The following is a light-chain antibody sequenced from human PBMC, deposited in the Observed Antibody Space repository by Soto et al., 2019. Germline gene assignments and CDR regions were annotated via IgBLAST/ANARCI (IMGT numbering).Light chain of an antibody. Sequence: EIVLTQSPATLSLSPGERATLSCRASQSVSNNYLAWYQQKPGQAPRLLIYGASNRATGIPDRFSGSGSGTEFTLTISSLQAEDFVVYYCQQYNHWPPLTFGGGTKVDI. CDR3: QQYNHWPPLT. J-gene: IGKJ4*01. V-gene: IGKV3D-15*01. CDR2: GAS. CDR1: QSVSNN.